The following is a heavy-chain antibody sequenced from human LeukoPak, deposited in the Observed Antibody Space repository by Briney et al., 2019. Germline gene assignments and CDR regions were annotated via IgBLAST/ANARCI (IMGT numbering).Heavy chain of an antibody. CDR2: IHTSENT. CDR1: GGYIGSYY. CDR3: AREGDYGDYSKSYYYMDV. J-gene: IGHJ6*03. Sequence: SETLSLTCTVSGGYIGSYYWSWIRQPAGKGLEWIGRIHTSENTDYNPSLKSRVTMSVDMSTSQFSLRLTSVTAADTAVYYCAREGDYGDYSKSYYYMDVWGKGTTVTVSS. V-gene: IGHV4-4*07. D-gene: IGHD4-17*01.